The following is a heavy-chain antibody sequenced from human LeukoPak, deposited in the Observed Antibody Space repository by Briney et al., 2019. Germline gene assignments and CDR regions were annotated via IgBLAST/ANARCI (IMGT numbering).Heavy chain of an antibody. Sequence: GASVKVSCKASGYSFTSYGISWVRQAPGQGLEWMGWISTYNANTNYAPKLQGRVTLTTDTSTSTAYMELKSLRSDDTAVYYCAREECSIGVCYPSGYWGQGTLVTVSS. D-gene: IGHD2-8*01. V-gene: IGHV1-18*01. J-gene: IGHJ4*02. CDR3: AREECSIGVCYPSGY. CDR2: ISTYNANT. CDR1: GYSFTSYG.